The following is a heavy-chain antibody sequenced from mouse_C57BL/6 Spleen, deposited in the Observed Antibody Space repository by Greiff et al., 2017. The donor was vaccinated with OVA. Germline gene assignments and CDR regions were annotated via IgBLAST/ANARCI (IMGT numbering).Heavy chain of an antibody. CDR2: IHPNSGST. D-gene: IGHD2-1*01. CDR3: ARVDYGNYFDY. Sequence: VKLQQPGAELVKPGASVKLSCKASGYTFTSYWMHWVKQRPGQGLEWIGMIHPNSGSTNYNEKFKSKATLTVDKSSSTAYMQLSSLTSEDSAVYYCARVDYGNYFDYWGQGTTLTVSS. V-gene: IGHV1-64*01. CDR1: GYTFTSYW. J-gene: IGHJ2*01.